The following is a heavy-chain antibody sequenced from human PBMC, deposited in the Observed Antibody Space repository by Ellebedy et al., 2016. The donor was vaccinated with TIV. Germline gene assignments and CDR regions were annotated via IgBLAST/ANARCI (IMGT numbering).Heavy chain of an antibody. J-gene: IGHJ2*01. V-gene: IGHV1-8*01. Sequence: ASVKVSCKASGYNFLDYDIYWVRQAPGQGLEWMGWMNPKSGNTGYALKFQRGVRMTRDASTNTAYLEMYGLKFEDTAVYYCAKGSNWDHCYFDLWGRGTLVTVSS. CDR3: AKGSNWDHCYFDL. CDR2: MNPKSGNT. CDR1: GYNFLDYD. D-gene: IGHD1-26*01.